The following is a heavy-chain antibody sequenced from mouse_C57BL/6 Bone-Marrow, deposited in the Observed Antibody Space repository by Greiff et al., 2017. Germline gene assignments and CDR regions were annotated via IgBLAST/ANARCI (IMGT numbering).Heavy chain of an antibody. J-gene: IGHJ3*01. CDR2: ISSGGSYT. D-gene: IGHD2-3*01. Sequence: EVMLVESGGDLVKPGGSLKLSCAASGFTFSSYGMSWVRPTPDKRLEWVATISSGGSYTYYPDSVKGRFTISRDNAKNTLYLQMSSLKSEDTAMYYCARLGGYYVAWFAYWGQGTLVTVSA. CDR1: GFTFSSYG. CDR3: ARLGGYYVAWFAY. V-gene: IGHV5-6*01.